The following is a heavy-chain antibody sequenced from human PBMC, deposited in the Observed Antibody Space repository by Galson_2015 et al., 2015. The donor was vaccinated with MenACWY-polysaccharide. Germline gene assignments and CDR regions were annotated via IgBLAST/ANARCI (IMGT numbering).Heavy chain of an antibody. CDR1: GFTFSRYW. V-gene: IGHV3-74*01. D-gene: IGHD6-19*01. CDR3: ARGRRDTAVAATAAVLLDY. Sequence: SLRLSCAASGFTFSRYWMHWVRQVPGRGLVWLSRINSDGSSTSYADSVKGRFTISRGNAKNTVYLQMNSLRAEDTAVYYCARGRRDTAVAATAAVLLDYWGQGILVTVSS. CDR2: INSDGSST. J-gene: IGHJ4*02.